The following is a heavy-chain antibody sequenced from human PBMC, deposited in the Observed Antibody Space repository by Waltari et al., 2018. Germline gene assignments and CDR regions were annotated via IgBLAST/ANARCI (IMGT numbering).Heavy chain of an antibody. Sequence: EVLLVESGGGLVQTGGYLSLSCAASRFPFRAYWMDWFRQAPGKGLEWVANINQDGSEEYYVDSVKGRFTISRDNAKNSLYLEMKTLRAEDTAIYYCARTGARWLQFAAFDIWGQGTMVTVSS. CDR3: ARTGARWLQFAAFDI. J-gene: IGHJ3*02. D-gene: IGHD5-12*01. V-gene: IGHV3-7*01. CDR1: RFPFRAYW. CDR2: INQDGSEE.